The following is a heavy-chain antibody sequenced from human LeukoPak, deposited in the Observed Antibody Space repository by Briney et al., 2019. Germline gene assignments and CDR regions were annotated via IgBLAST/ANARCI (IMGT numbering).Heavy chain of an antibody. Sequence: SETLSLTCAVYGGSFSGYYWSWIRQPPGKGLEWIGEINHSGSTNYNPSLKSRVTISVDTSKNQFSLKLSSVTAADTAVYYCARGRLRRGYFDYWGQGTLVTVSS. V-gene: IGHV4-34*01. D-gene: IGHD5/OR15-5a*01. J-gene: IGHJ4*02. CDR2: INHSGST. CDR1: GGSFSGYY. CDR3: ARGRLRRGYFDY.